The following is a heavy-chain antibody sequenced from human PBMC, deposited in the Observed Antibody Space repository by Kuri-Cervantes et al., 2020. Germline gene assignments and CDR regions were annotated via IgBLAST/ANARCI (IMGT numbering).Heavy chain of an antibody. V-gene: IGHV4-39*07. Sequence: SETLSLTCIVSGGSISSSSDYWGWIRQPPGKGLEWVGEIYHSGSTNYNPSLKSRVTISVDKSKNQFSLKLSSVTAADTAVYYCARAGLGIAVPILDYWGQGTLVTVSS. CDR2: IYHSGST. CDR3: ARAGLGIAVPILDY. J-gene: IGHJ4*02. CDR1: GGSISSSSDY. D-gene: IGHD6-19*01.